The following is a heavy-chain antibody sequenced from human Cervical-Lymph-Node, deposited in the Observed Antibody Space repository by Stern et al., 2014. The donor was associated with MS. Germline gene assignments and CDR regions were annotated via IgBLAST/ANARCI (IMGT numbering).Heavy chain of an antibody. CDR3: ARHSGKDGMDV. CDR2: IYYSGST. V-gene: IGHV4-39*01. D-gene: IGHD1-14*01. Sequence: QVQLQESGPGLVKPSETLSLTCTVSGGSISSSSYYWGWIRQPPGKGLEWIGSIYYSGSTYYNPSLKSRVTISVDTSKNQFSLKLSSVTAADTAVYYCARHSGKDGMDVWGQGTTVTVSS. J-gene: IGHJ6*02. CDR1: GGSISSSSYY.